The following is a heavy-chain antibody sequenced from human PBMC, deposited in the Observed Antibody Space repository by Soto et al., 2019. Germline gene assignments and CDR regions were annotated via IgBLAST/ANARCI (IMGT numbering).Heavy chain of an antibody. V-gene: IGHV3-30*18. D-gene: IGHD2-15*01. CDR1: GFTFSSYA. CDR2: ISYDGSSK. J-gene: IGHJ4*02. Sequence: QVQLVESGGGVVQPGRSLGLSCAASGFTFSSYAMHWVRQAPGKGLEWVAVISYDGSSKYYADSVKGRFTISRDDSKKTLYLHMNSLRAEDKAVYYCAKGSGGSCYSNLDYWGQGTLVTVSS. CDR3: AKGSGGSCYSNLDY.